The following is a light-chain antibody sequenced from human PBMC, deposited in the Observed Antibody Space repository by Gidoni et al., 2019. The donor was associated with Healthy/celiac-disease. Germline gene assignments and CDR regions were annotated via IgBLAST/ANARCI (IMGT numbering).Light chain of an antibody. V-gene: IGKV3-15*01. CDR3: QQYNNRPPLT. J-gene: IGKJ1*01. CDR2: GAS. Sequence: EIVMTQSPATLSVSQGERATLSCRASQSVSSNLAWYQQKPGQAPRLLIYGASTRAPGIPARFSGSGSGTEFPLTISSLQSEDFAVYYCQQYNNRPPLTFGQXTKVEIK. CDR1: QSVSSN.